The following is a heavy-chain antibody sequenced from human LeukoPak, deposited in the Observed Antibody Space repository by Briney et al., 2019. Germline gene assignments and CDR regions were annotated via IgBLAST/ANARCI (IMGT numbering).Heavy chain of an antibody. CDR3: AKSVLWFGELPPFGY. CDR1: GFTLSSYA. D-gene: IGHD3-10*01. Sequence: HPGGSLRLSCAASGFTLSSYAMSWVRQAPGKALEWVSSISGSGGTTYYADSVKGRFTISRDNAKNTLYLQMNSLRAEDTAVYYCAKSVLWFGELPPFGYWGQGTLVTVSS. J-gene: IGHJ4*02. CDR2: ISGSGGTT. V-gene: IGHV3-23*01.